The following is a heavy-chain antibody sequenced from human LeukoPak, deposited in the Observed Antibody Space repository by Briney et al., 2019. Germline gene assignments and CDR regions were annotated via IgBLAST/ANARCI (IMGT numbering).Heavy chain of an antibody. CDR2: IIPIFGTA. D-gene: IGHD2-2*01. V-gene: IGHV1-69*13. CDR1: GGTFSSYA. CDR3: ARADIVVVPAAMAKMGNYYYYGMDV. Sequence: ASVKVSCKASGGTFSSYAISWVRQAPGQGLEWMGGIIPIFGTANYAQKFQGRVTITADESTSTAYMELSSLRSEDTAVYYCARADIVVVPAAMAKMGNYYYYGMDVWGKGTTVTVSS. J-gene: IGHJ6*04.